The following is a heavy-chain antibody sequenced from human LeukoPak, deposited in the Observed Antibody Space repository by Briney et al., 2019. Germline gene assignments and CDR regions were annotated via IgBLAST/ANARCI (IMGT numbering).Heavy chain of an antibody. Sequence: PSETLSLTCTVSGGSISSYYWSWIRQPPGKGLEWIGYIYYSGSTNYNPSLKSRVTISEDTSKHQFSLKLSSVTAADTAVYYCARGQYSSSPVFDFWGQGTLVTVSS. D-gene: IGHD6-6*01. CDR3: ARGQYSSSPVFDF. CDR1: GGSISSYY. V-gene: IGHV4-59*12. CDR2: IYYSGST. J-gene: IGHJ4*02.